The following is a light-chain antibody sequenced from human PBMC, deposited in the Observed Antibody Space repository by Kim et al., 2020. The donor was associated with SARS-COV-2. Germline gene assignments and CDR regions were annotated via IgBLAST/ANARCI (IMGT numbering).Light chain of an antibody. V-gene: IGLV4-69*01. Sequence: QLVLTQSPSASASLGASVKLTCTLSSGHSRNAIAWHQQQPERGPRYLMKLNSDGSHTKGDGIPDRFSGSSSGAERYLTISSLQSEDEADYYCQTWDTGIHLFGGGPQLTVL. CDR1: SGHSRNA. J-gene: IGLJ3*02. CDR3: QTWDTGIHL. CDR2: LNSDGSH.